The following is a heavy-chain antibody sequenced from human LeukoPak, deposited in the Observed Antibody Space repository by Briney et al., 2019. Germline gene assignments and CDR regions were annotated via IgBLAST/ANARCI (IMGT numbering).Heavy chain of an antibody. Sequence: SSETLSLTCAVYGGSFSGYYWSWTRQPPGKGLEWIGEINHSGSTNYNPSLKSRVTISVDTSKNQFSLKLSSVTAADTAVYYCARTMYLYYYGSGSYLDYWGQGTLVTVSS. J-gene: IGHJ4*02. CDR3: ARTMYLYYYGSGSYLDY. V-gene: IGHV4-34*01. D-gene: IGHD3-10*01. CDR1: GGSFSGYY. CDR2: INHSGST.